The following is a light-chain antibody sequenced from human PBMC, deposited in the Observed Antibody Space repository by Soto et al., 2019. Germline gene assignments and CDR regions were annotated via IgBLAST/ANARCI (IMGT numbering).Light chain of an antibody. CDR2: GAS. CDR3: QQYNNWPLT. Sequence: EIVMTQSPATLSVSPGERATLSCRASQSVSSNLAWYQHQPGQAPRVLIYGASTRATGFPARFSGSGSETEFTLTISSLQPEDFAVYYCQQYNNWPLTFGGGTKVDI. V-gene: IGKV3-15*01. J-gene: IGKJ4*01. CDR1: QSVSSN.